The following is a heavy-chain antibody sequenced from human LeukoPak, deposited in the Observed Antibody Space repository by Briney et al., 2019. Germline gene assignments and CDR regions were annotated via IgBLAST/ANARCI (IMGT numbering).Heavy chain of an antibody. CDR2: MNPNSGNT. V-gene: IGHV1-8*02. CDR1: GGTFSSYA. CDR3: ARGLGSGWYSGEDY. Sequence: ASVKVSCKASGGTFSSYAISWVRQATGQGLEWMGWMNPNSGNTGYAQKFQGRVTMTRNTSISTAYMELSSLRSEDAAVYYCARGLGSGWYSGEDYWGQGTLVTVSS. J-gene: IGHJ4*02. D-gene: IGHD6-19*01.